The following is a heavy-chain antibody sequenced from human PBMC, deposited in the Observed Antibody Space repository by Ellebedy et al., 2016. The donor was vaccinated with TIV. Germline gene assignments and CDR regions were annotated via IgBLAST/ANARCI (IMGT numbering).Heavy chain of an antibody. V-gene: IGHV3-48*02. J-gene: IGHJ6*02. D-gene: IGHD1-1*01. Sequence: GGSLRLSCAASGTTIRSYSMNWVRQAPGKGLEWVSYISSSSSIIYYADSVKGRFTISRDNARNSLSLQMNSLRDEDTAVYYCTLNWNDSPVGGMDVWGQGTTVIVSS. CDR2: ISSSSSII. CDR3: TLNWNDSPVGGMDV. CDR1: GTTIRSYS.